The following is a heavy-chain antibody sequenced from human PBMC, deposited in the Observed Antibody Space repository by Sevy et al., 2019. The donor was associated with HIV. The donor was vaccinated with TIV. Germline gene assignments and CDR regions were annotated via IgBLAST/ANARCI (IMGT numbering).Heavy chain of an antibody. J-gene: IGHJ5*02. V-gene: IGHV1-2*04. CDR2: INPNSGGT. CDR3: ARDRTSTYSSGWFNNWFDP. Sequence: ASVKVSCKASGYTFTGYYMHWVRQAPGQGLEWMGWINPNSGGTNYAQKFQGWVTMTRDTSISKAYMELSRLGSDDTAVYYCARDRTSTYSSGWFNNWFDPWGQGTLVTVSS. CDR1: GYTFTGYY. D-gene: IGHD6-19*01.